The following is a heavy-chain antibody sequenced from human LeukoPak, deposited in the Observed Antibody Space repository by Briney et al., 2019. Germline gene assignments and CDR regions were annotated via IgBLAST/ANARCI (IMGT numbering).Heavy chain of an antibody. CDR2: ISHSGRT. Sequence: KPSETLSLTCAVYGGSFSGYYWIWIRQPPGKGLEWIGEISHSGRTNYNSSLKSRVTISLDTSKNQFSLKLSSVTAADTAMYYCARAYHNWYFDLWGRGTLVTVSS. CDR1: GGSFSGYY. CDR3: ARAYHNWYFDL. D-gene: IGHD2-2*01. J-gene: IGHJ2*01. V-gene: IGHV4-34*01.